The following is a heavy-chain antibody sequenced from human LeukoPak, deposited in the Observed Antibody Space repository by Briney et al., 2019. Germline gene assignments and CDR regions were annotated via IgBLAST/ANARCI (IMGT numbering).Heavy chain of an antibody. CDR2: INQGGSDE. Sequence: GGSLRLSCAASGFMFSTYWMSWVRQAPGKGLEWVANINQGGSDEYYVDSVKGRFTISRDNAKNSLYLQMNSLRAEDTAVYYCATIDYYGSGSFDYWGQGTLVTVSS. J-gene: IGHJ4*02. D-gene: IGHD3-10*01. V-gene: IGHV3-7*03. CDR1: GFMFSTYW. CDR3: ATIDYYGSGSFDY.